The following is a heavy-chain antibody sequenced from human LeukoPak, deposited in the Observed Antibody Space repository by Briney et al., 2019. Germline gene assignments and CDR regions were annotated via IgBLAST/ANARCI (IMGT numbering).Heavy chain of an antibody. CDR3: ARDGNSYGPDFDY. D-gene: IGHD5-18*01. CDR2: IYTSGST. J-gene: IGHJ4*02. Sequence: PSETLSLTCTVSGGSISSYYWSWIRQPAGKGLEWIRRIYTSGSTNYNPSLRSRVTMSADTSRNQYSLKLSSVTAADTAVYYCARDGNSYGPDFDYWGQGTLVTVSS. CDR1: GGSISSYY. V-gene: IGHV4-4*07.